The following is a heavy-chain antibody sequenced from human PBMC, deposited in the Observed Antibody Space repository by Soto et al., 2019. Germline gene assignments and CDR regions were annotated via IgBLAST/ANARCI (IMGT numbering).Heavy chain of an antibody. V-gene: IGHV3-53*01. Sequence: EVQLVESRGGLIQPGGSLRLSCAASGFTVSSNYMSWVRQAPGKGLEWVSVIYSGDTTYYADSVKGRFTTSRDNSKNTLYLQMNSLRAEDTAVYYCARDLRTLYGMDVWGQGTTVTVSS. CDR2: IYSGDTT. J-gene: IGHJ6*02. CDR1: GFTVSSNY. CDR3: ARDLRTLYGMDV.